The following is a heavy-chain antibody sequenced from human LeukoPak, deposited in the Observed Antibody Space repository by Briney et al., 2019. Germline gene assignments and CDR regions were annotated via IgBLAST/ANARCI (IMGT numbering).Heavy chain of an antibody. V-gene: IGHV3-23*01. CDR2: IVDSGVGT. J-gene: IGHJ3*02. CDR3: AKDHPGGDCYNYGAFDI. D-gene: IGHD5-24*01. Sequence: PGGSLRLSCAASGFSFSSYAMSWVRQAPGKGLEWVSGIVDSGVGTHYTDSVKGRFTISRDKSRNTLYLQMNSLRGEDTAVYYCAKDHPGGDCYNYGAFDIWGQGTMVTVSS. CDR1: GFSFSSYA.